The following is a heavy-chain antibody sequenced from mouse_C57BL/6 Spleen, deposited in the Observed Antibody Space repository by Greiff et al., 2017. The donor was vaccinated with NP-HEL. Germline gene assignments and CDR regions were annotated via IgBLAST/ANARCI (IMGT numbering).Heavy chain of an antibody. J-gene: IGHJ2*01. V-gene: IGHV1-69*01. Sequence: VQLQQSGAELVMPGASVKLSCKASGYTFTSYWMHWVKQRPGQGLEWIGEIDPSASYTNYNQKFKGKSTLTVDKSSSTADMQRSSLTSGHSAVYSCARNYYGSSLYFDYWGQGTTLT. CDR1: GYTFTSYW. D-gene: IGHD1-1*01. CDR2: IDPSASYT. CDR3: ARNYYGSSLYFDY.